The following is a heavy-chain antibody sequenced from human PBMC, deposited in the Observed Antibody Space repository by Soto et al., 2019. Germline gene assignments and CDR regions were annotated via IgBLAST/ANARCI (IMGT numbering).Heavy chain of an antibody. CDR3: ARSHGSVVVVTAISSYYYGMDV. CDR2: ISTDNGNT. D-gene: IGHD2-21*02. V-gene: IGHV1-18*01. CDR1: VYTFTNSG. Sequence: ASVKVSCKASVYTFTNSGISWVRQAPGQGLEWMGWISTDNGNTNYAQHLQGRVSMTTDTSTSTAYMDLRSLRSDDTAVYYCARSHGSVVVVTAISSYYYGMDVWGQGTTVTVSS. J-gene: IGHJ6*02.